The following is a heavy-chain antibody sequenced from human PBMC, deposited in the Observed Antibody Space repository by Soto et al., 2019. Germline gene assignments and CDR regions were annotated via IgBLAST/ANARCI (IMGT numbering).Heavy chain of an antibody. Sequence: QLQLQESGPGLVKPSETLSLTCTVSGGSISSSSYYWGWIRQPPGKGLEWIGSIYYSGSTYYNPSLKSRVTISVDTSKNQFSLKLSSVTAADTAVYYCARVLGGNWAWFDPWGQGTLVTVSS. CDR3: ARVLGGNWAWFDP. J-gene: IGHJ5*02. D-gene: IGHD3-16*01. V-gene: IGHV4-39*01. CDR1: GGSISSSSYY. CDR2: IYYSGST.